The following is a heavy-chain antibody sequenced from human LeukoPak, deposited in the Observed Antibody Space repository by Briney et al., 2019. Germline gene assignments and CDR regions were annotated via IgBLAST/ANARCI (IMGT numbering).Heavy chain of an antibody. CDR3: ARSRSPYYYDSSGSEFDP. D-gene: IGHD3-22*01. Sequence: SETLSLTCTVSGGSISSSSYYWGWIRQPPGKGLEWIGSIYYSGSTYYNPSLKSRVTISVDTSENQFSLKLSSVTAADTAVYYCARSRSPYYYDSSGSEFDPWGQGTLVTVSS. CDR1: GGSISSSSYY. V-gene: IGHV4-39*07. J-gene: IGHJ5*02. CDR2: IYYSGST.